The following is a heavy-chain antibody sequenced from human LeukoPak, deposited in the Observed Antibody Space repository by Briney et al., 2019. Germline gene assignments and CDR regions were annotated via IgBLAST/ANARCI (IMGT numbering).Heavy chain of an antibody. D-gene: IGHD4-17*01. CDR2: IWNDGTHH. Sequence: GGSLRLSCVASGFTFSPYGMHWARQAPGKGLEWVAAIWNDGTHHYYADSVKGRFTISRDNFKSTLYLDMDSLSAEDAAFYFCARDPDPYADPSFDLWGQGTLVTVSS. J-gene: IGHJ4*02. CDR1: GFTFSPYG. V-gene: IGHV3-33*01. CDR3: ARDPDPYADPSFDL.